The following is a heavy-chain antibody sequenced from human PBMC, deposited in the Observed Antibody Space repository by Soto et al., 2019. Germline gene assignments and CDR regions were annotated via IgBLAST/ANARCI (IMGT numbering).Heavy chain of an antibody. J-gene: IGHJ6*02. D-gene: IGHD2-2*01. CDR2: IGTAGDT. CDR3: ARAKGGCSSTSCYGNYGMEV. CDR1: GFTFSSYD. V-gene: IGHV3-13*01. Sequence: HPGGSLRLSCAASGFTFSSYDMHWVRQATGKGLEWVSAIGTAGDTYYPGSVKGRFTISRENAKNSLYLQMNSLRAEDTAVYYCARAKGGCSSTSCYGNYGMEVWGQGTTVTVSS.